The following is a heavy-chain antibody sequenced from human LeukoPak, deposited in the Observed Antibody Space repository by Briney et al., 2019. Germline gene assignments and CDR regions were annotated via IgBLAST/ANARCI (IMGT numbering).Heavy chain of an antibody. J-gene: IGHJ6*04. CDR3: ARDLRGERLTDV. D-gene: IGHD3-10*01. CDR2: IYYSGST. Sequence: SETLSLTCTVSGGSISSYYWSWIRQPPGKGLEWIGSIYYSGSTYYNPSLKSRVTISVDTSKNQFSLKLSSVTAADTAVYYCARDLRGERLTDVWGKGTTVTVSS. CDR1: GGSISSYY. V-gene: IGHV4-59*12.